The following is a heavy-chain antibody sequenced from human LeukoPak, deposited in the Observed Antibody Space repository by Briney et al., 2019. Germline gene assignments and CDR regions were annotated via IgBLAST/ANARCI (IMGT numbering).Heavy chain of an antibody. D-gene: IGHD6-13*01. CDR3: ARGVYIAAAQYAY. CDR2: IYYSGTT. V-gene: IGHV4-59*01. CDR1: GGSISSYY. Sequence: SETLSLTCTVSGGSISSYYWSWIRQPPGKGLEWIGYIYYSGTTNYNPSLKSRVTISVDTSKNQFSMQLSSVTAADTAVYYGARGVYIAAAQYAYWGQGTLVTVSS. J-gene: IGHJ4*02.